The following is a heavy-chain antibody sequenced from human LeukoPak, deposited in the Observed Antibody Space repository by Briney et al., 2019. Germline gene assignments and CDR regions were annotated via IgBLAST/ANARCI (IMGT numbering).Heavy chain of an antibody. J-gene: IGHJ4*02. CDR3: AVVVVTAIYRLDY. V-gene: IGHV1-69*05. Sequence: SVKVSCKASGGTFTSYAISWVRQAPGQGLEWMGRIIPIFGTANYAQKFQGRVTITTDESTSTAYMELSSLRSEDTAVYYCAVVVVTAIYRLDYWGQGTLVTVSS. CDR2: IIPIFGTA. D-gene: IGHD2-21*02. CDR1: GGTFTSYA.